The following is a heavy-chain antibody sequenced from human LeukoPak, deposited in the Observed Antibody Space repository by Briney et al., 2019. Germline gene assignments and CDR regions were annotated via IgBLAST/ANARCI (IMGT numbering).Heavy chain of an antibody. CDR2: IWFDGSDK. D-gene: IGHD6-19*01. Sequence: GGSLRLSCAASGFTFSSYGMHWVRQAPGKGLEWLAVIWFDGSDKYYAHSVKGRFTISRDSSKNTLYLQMNSLRDEDTGVYYCARESAYASGWSRYFFDYWGQGTLVTVSS. CDR1: GFTFSSYG. V-gene: IGHV3-33*01. CDR3: ARESAYASGWSRYFFDY. J-gene: IGHJ4*02.